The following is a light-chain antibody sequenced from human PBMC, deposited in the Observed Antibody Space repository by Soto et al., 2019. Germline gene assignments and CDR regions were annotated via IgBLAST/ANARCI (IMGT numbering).Light chain of an antibody. CDR2: NVS. Sequence: QSALTQPASVSGSPGQSITISCSGTSSDFNYYNSVSWYQHHPGKAPKLMIYNVSNRPSGVSSRFSGAKSGNTSSLTISGLQAEDEADYYCTSYTSSSTYVFGTGTKLTV. J-gene: IGLJ1*01. CDR1: SSDFNYYNS. CDR3: TSYTSSSTYV. V-gene: IGLV2-14*03.